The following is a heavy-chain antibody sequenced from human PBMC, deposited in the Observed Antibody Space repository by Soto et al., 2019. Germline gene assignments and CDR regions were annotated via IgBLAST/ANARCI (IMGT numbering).Heavy chain of an antibody. J-gene: IGHJ4*02. CDR2: IYWDDEK. V-gene: IGHV2-5*02. Sequence: SGPTLVNPTQTLTLTCTCSGFSVSSNGVGVGWIRQPPGKALEWLALIYWDDEKRYSPSLKSRLTITKDTSKNQVVLTMTNMDPVDTATYYCAHAYYYDSSGYYRLFDYWGQGTLVTVSS. CDR1: GFSVSSNGVG. CDR3: AHAYYYDSSGYYRLFDY. D-gene: IGHD3-22*01.